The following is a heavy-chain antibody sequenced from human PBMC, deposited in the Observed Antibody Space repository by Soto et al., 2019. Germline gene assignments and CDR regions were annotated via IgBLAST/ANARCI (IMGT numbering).Heavy chain of an antibody. J-gene: IGHJ6*03. CDR2: ISSSSSTI. V-gene: IGHV3-48*01. Sequence: GGSLRLSCAASGFTSSSYSMNWVRQAPGKGLEWVSYISSSSSTIYYADSVKGRFTISRDNAKNSLYLQMGSLRPEDMAVYYCARRARPDFYYMDVWGEGTTVTVSS. D-gene: IGHD6-6*01. CDR3: ARRARPDFYYMDV. CDR1: GFTSSSYS.